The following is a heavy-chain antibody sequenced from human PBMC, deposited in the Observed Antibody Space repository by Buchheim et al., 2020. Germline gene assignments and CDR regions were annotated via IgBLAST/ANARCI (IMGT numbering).Heavy chain of an antibody. V-gene: IGHV4-30-4*08. Sequence: QLQESGPGLVKPSETLSLTCTVSGGSISTSTYYRAWIRQPPGKSLEWIGYIYYSGSTYYNPSLKSRVTISVDTSKNQFSLKLSSVTAADTAMFYCARLWKTERRNWYFDLWGRGTL. CDR1: GGSISTSTYY. CDR3: ARLWKTERRNWYFDL. CDR2: IYYSGST. D-gene: IGHD3-10*01. J-gene: IGHJ2*01.